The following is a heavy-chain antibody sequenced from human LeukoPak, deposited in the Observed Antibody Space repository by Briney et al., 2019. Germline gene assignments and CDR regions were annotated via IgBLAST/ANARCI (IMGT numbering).Heavy chain of an antibody. Sequence: GGSLRLSCAAPGFTFSSYVMNWVRQAPGKGLEWVSYISSSGGTIYYADSVKGQFTISRDNAKNSLYLQMNSLRAEDTAVYYCARDGGLGYWGQGTLVTVSS. D-gene: IGHD3-16*01. V-gene: IGHV3-48*03. CDR3: ARDGGLGY. J-gene: IGHJ4*02. CDR1: GFTFSSYV. CDR2: ISSSGGTI.